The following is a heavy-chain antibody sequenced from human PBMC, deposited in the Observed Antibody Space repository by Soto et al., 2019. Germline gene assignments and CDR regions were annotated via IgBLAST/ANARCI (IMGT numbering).Heavy chain of an antibody. V-gene: IGHV1-46*01. CDR3: VRGEDCAGGSCYSLDV. CDR2: INPSIGTT. D-gene: IGHD2-15*01. Sequence: VQLVQSGAEVKNPGASVKVSCQASGYVFTDYYMHWVRQAPGQGREWMGIINPSIGTTNYAQSFHGRVTMTRDTSTNSVYLEMRNLRSEDTAVYYCVRGEDCAGGSCYSLDVWGQGTTVTVSS. CDR1: GYVFTDYY. J-gene: IGHJ6*02.